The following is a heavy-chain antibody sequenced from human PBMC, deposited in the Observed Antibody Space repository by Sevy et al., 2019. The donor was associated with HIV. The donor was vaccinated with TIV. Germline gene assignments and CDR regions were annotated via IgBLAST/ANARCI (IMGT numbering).Heavy chain of an antibody. CDR3: ARDGGCSSTSCLLYFDS. CDR2: ISGRSSYI. Sequence: GGSLRLSCAASGFTFSSYNMNWVRQAPGKGLEWVSSISGRSSYIHYADSVRGRFTISRDNAKNSLYLQMNSLRVDDTAVYFCARDGGCSSTSCLLYFDSWGQGALVTVSS. D-gene: IGHD2-2*01. CDR1: GFTFSSYN. J-gene: IGHJ4*02. V-gene: IGHV3-21*01.